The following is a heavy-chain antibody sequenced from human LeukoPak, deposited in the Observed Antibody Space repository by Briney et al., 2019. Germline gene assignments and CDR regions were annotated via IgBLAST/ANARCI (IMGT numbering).Heavy chain of an antibody. CDR1: GGSISSGGYY. Sequence: SQTLSLTCTVSGGSISSGGYYWSWIRQHPGKGLEWIGYIYYSGSTYYNPSLKSRVTISVDTSKNQFSLKLSSVTAADTAVYYCARDDYDSSGSAGYWGQGTLVTVSS. D-gene: IGHD3-22*01. CDR2: IYYSGST. J-gene: IGHJ4*02. CDR3: ARDDYDSSGSAGY. V-gene: IGHV4-31*03.